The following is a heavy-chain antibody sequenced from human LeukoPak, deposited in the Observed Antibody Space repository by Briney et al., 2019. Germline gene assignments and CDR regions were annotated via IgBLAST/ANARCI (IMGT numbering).Heavy chain of an antibody. D-gene: IGHD3-3*01. CDR3: ARAIDFWSGYYLT. Sequence: PGRSLRLSCAASGFTFDDYAMHWVRQAPGKGLEWVSGISWNSGSIGYADSVKGRFTISRDNAKNSLYLQMNSLRAEDTAVYYCARAIDFWSGYYLTWGQGTLVTVSS. CDR2: ISWNSGSI. CDR1: GFTFDDYA. J-gene: IGHJ5*02. V-gene: IGHV3-9*01.